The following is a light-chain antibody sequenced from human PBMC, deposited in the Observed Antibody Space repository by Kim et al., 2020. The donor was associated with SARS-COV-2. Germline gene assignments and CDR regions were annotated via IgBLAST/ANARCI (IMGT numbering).Light chain of an antibody. J-gene: IGKJ2*01. CDR2: KAS. V-gene: IGKV1-5*03. CDR3: PLYDSHPYT. CDR1: QSVSSW. Sequence: DIQMTQSPSTLSASVGDRVTITCRASQSVSSWLAWYQQKPGKAPKLLIYKASTLEGGVPSRFSGRGSGTEFTLTINSLQPDDFASYSCPLYDSHPYTFGQGPKLDI.